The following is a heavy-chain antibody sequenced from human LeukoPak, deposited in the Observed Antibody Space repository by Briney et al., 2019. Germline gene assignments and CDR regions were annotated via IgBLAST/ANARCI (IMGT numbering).Heavy chain of an antibody. Sequence: GESLKISCKGSGYSFTSYWIGWVRQMPGKGLEWLGIIYTGDSDTRYSPSFQSKVTISADKYISTAYLQWSSLKASDTAMYYCAGPIGFLDAFDIWGQGTMVTVSS. CDR1: GYSFTSYW. CDR2: IYTGDSDT. CDR3: AGPIGFLDAFDI. J-gene: IGHJ3*02. D-gene: IGHD2-2*03. V-gene: IGHV5-51*01.